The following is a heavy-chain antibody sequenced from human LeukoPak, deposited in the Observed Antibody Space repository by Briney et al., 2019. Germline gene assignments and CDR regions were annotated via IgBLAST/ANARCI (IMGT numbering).Heavy chain of an antibody. CDR2: IRSKTNNYAT. Sequence: PGGSLRLSCAASGFTFSGSGMHSVRQTSGKGLQCVGRIRSKTNNYATAFAASLKGRFTISRDDSKNTVYLHINSLKNEATAVYYCTREGSGWYNDYWGQGTVVTVSS. D-gene: IGHD6-19*01. V-gene: IGHV3-73*01. CDR3: TREGSGWYNDY. J-gene: IGHJ4*02. CDR1: GFTFSGSG.